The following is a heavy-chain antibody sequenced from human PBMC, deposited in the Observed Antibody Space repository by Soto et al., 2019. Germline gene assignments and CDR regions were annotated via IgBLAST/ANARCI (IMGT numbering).Heavy chain of an antibody. V-gene: IGHV1-69*01. CDR1: GGTFSTYS. CDR2: SPPIFGTS. D-gene: IGHD3-16*02. Sequence: QVQLVQSGAGVKKPGSSVKVSCKASGGTFSTYSISWVRQAPGQGLEWMGGSPPIFGTSKYAQNFQGRVTISADESTRTAYMELSSLRSDDTAVYYFARGGRYPKSSYCYGMPVWGQGTTVTVSS. J-gene: IGHJ6*02. CDR3: ARGGRYPKSSYCYGMPV.